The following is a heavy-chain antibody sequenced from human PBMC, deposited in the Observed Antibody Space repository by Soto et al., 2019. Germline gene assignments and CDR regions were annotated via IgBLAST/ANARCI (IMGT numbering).Heavy chain of an antibody. J-gene: IGHJ3*02. CDR1: GGPISISSYH. CDR2: IYYSGST. V-gene: IGHV4-39*01. CDR3: ARHGGLRSHAFDI. Sequence: PPETLSLTFTFSGGPISISSYHWGLIRQPPGKGLEWIGSIYYSGSTYYNPSLKSRVTISVDTSKNQFSLKLSSLTAAGTAVYYCARHGGLRSHAFDIWGQGTMVT. D-gene: IGHD3-16*01.